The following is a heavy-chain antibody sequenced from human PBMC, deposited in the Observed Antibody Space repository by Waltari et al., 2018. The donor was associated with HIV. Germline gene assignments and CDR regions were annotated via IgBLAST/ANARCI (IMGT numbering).Heavy chain of an antibody. D-gene: IGHD3-10*01. CDR2: TDVSGPT. V-gene: IGHV4-61*02. CDR3: ASETFFMVRRVSPYYVFNGVDV. CDR1: GGFINVRNFW. Sequence: QLEESGPGLVRPSQTLSLTCTLPGGFINVRNFWWSWLRQPAGKAPEWSARTDVSGPTDHNAPLRCRVPMSRDTYRKQISLRQTSVTAADAAVYYCASETFFMVRRVSPYYVFNGVDVWGRGTTVSVSS. J-gene: IGHJ6*02.